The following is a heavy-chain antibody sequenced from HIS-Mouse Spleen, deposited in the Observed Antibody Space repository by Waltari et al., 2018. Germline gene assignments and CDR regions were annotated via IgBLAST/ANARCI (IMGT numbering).Heavy chain of an antibody. CDR3: ARDGGTGDFDY. CDR1: GFTFSSYW. V-gene: IGHV3-7*01. J-gene: IGHJ4*02. Sequence: EVQLVESGGGLVQPGGSLRLSCAASGFTFSSYWVRWVRQAPGKGLEWVANIKQDGSEKYYVDSVKGRFTISRDNAKNSLYLQMNSLRAEDTAVYYCARDGGTGDFDYWGQGTLVTVSS. D-gene: IGHD7-27*01. CDR2: IKQDGSEK.